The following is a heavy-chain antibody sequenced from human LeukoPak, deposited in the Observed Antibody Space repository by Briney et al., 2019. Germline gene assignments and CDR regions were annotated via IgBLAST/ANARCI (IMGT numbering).Heavy chain of an antibody. J-gene: IGHJ4*02. CDR1: GFTFSSYA. D-gene: IGHD6-19*01. CDR3: AKDHGVAVTGMYY. CDR2: ISGSGGST. V-gene: IGHV3-23*01. Sequence: PGGSLRLSCAASGFTFSSYAMSWVRQAPGKGLEWVSAISGSGGSTYYADSVKGRFTISRDNSRNTLYLQMNSLRAEDTAVYYCAKDHGVAVTGMYYWGQGTLVTVSS.